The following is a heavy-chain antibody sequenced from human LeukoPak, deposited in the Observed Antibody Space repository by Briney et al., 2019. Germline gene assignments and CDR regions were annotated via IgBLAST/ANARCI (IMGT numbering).Heavy chain of an antibody. D-gene: IGHD4-17*01. CDR1: GFTFSSYG. CDR3: AKGRAVTTWRYGMDV. Sequence: GGSLRLSCAASGFTFSSYGMHWVRQAPGKGLEWVAVISYDGINKYYADSVKGRFTISRDNSKNTLYLQMNSLRAEDTAVYYCAKGRAVTTWRYGMDVWGQGTTVTVSS. CDR2: ISYDGINK. J-gene: IGHJ6*02. V-gene: IGHV3-30*18.